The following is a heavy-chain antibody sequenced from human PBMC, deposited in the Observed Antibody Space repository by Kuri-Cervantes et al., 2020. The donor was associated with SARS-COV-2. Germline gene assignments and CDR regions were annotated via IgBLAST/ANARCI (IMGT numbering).Heavy chain of an antibody. CDR2: ISAYNGNT. CDR3: ARDIFLKPSYETSGYYHGGYYYGMDV. CDR1: GYTFTSYG. V-gene: IGHV1-18*01. Sequence: ASVKVSCKASGYTFTSYGISWVRQAPGQGLEWMGWISAYNGNTNYAQKVQGRVTMTTDTSTSTVYMELRSLRSDDTAVYYCARDIFLKPSYETSGYYHGGYYYGMDVWGQGTTVTVSS. D-gene: IGHD3-22*01. J-gene: IGHJ6*02.